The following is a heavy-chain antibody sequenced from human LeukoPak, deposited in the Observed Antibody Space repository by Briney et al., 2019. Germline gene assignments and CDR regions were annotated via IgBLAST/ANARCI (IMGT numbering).Heavy chain of an antibody. CDR1: GYTFSVYK. CDR2: INPNSGGT. V-gene: IGHV1-2*02. D-gene: IGHD2-15*01. CDR3: AGSKGYGMIDY. J-gene: IGHJ4*02. Sequence: ASVKLSCKASGYTFSVYKMNWGRQAPGQGLEWMGWINPNSGGTNYAQKFQGRVTMTRDTSISTAYMELSRLRSDDTAVYYCAGSKGYGMIDYWGQGTLVTVSS.